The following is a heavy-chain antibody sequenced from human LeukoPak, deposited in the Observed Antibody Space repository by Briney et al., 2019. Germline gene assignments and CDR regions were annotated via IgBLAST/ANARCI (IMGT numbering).Heavy chain of an antibody. CDR1: GFTFSSYG. V-gene: IGHV3-30*18. CDR2: ISYDGSNK. Sequence: GRSLRLSCAASGFTFSSYGMHWVRQAPGKGLEWVAVISYDGSNKYYADSVKGRFTISRDNSKNTLYLQMNSLRAEDTAVYYCAKVKGEVIGAFDIWGQGTMVTVSS. J-gene: IGHJ3*02. D-gene: IGHD3-16*01. CDR3: AKVKGEVIGAFDI.